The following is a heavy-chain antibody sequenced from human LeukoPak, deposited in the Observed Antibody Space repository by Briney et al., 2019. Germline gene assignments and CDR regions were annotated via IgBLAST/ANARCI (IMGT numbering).Heavy chain of an antibody. CDR3: ARQGPTYYYDSRRGVNFDY. CDR2: IYYSGST. V-gene: IGHV4-39*01. D-gene: IGHD3-22*01. J-gene: IGHJ4*02. Sequence: PSETLSLTCTVSGGSISSSSYYWGWIRQPPGKGLEWIGSIYYSGSTYYNPSLKSRVTISVDTSKNQFSLKLSSVTAADTAVYYCARQGPTYYYDSRRGVNFDYWGQGTLVTVSS. CDR1: GGSISSSSYY.